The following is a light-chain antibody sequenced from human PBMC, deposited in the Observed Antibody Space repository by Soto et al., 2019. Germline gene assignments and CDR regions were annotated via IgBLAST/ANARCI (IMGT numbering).Light chain of an antibody. V-gene: IGLV2-23*01. CDR2: EGS. CDR3: CSYAGDSAWV. Sequence: QSAPTQPASASWSPGQSITISCTGTSSDVGSYKFVSWYQQHPGKAPKLMIYEGSKRPSGVSNRFSGSKSGNTASLTISGLQAEDEADYYCCSYAGDSAWVFGGGTKLTLL. J-gene: IGLJ3*02. CDR1: SSDVGSYKF.